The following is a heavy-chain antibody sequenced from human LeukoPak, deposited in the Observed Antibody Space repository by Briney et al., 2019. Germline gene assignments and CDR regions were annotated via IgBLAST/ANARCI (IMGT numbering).Heavy chain of an antibody. CDR1: GGTFSSYA. CDR3: ARVPLVGATTLYYFDY. D-gene: IGHD1-26*01. Sequence: VASVKVSCKASGGTFSSYAISWVRQAPGQGLEWIGGIIPIFDTTNYAQKFQGRVTFSADKSTSTAYMELSSLRSEDTAVYYCARVPLVGATTLYYFDYGGQGTLVTVSS. CDR2: IIPIFDTT. J-gene: IGHJ4*02. V-gene: IGHV1-69*06.